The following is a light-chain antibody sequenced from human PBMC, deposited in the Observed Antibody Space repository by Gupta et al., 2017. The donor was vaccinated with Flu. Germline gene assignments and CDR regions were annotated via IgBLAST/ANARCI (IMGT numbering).Light chain of an antibody. J-gene: IGLJ3*02. CDR2: STT. Sequence: TVTLTCGLSSGSVSTSNYPSWYQQTPGQAPRTLIYSTTIRSSGVPDRFSASLRGNKAALTITGAQADDESNYYCVWYMNTGIWVFGGGTKLTVL. V-gene: IGLV8-61*01. CDR3: VWYMNTGIWV. CDR1: SGSVSTSNY.